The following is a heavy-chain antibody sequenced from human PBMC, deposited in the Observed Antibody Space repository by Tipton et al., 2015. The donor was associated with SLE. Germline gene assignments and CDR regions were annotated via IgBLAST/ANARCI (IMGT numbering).Heavy chain of an antibody. J-gene: IGHJ4*02. CDR3: ASRPEFTRRGGFRY. Sequence: SLRLSCAASGFTFTNYTMNWVRQAPGKGLEWVSTISTSSSYIYYADSLKGRFTISRDNAKNSLYLQMNSLRAEDTAVYYCASRPEFTRRGGFRYWGQGTLVTVSS. CDR1: GFTFTNYT. V-gene: IGHV3-21*01. CDR2: ISTSSSYI. D-gene: IGHD3-10*01.